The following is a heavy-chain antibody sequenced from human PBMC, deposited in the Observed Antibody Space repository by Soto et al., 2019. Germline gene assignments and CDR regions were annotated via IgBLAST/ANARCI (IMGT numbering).Heavy chain of an antibody. CDR2: MTPKRETP. D-gene: IGHD3-3*01. J-gene: IGHJ6*02. Sequence: QVHLVQSGAEVKKPGASVKVSCTASGYDFNIYDIHWVRQSTGPGLEWMGWMTPKRETPGYAPKFQGRFTMTRDTSRSAVSMELSSLGSEDTAVYFCARGGHGFWSGETYYYAMDVWGQGTTVTVSS. CDR3: ARGGHGFWSGETYYYAMDV. V-gene: IGHV1-8*01. CDR1: GYDFNIYD.